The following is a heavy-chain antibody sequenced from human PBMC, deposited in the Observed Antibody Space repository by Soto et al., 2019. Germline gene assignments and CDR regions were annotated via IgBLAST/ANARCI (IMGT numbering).Heavy chain of an antibody. Sequence: GASVKVSCKASGGTFSSYAISWVRQAPGQGLEWMGGIIPIFGTATYAQKFQGRVTITADESTSTAYMELSSLRSEDTAVYYCARDVTYYYDSSGYPSSQAPWGQGTLVTVSS. CDR3: ARDVTYYYDSSGYPSSQAP. CDR2: IIPIFGTA. V-gene: IGHV1-69*13. CDR1: GGTFSSYA. D-gene: IGHD3-22*01. J-gene: IGHJ5*02.